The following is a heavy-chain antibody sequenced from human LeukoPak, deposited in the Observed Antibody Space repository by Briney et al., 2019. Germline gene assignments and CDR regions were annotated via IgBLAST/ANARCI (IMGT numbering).Heavy chain of an antibody. Sequence: GGSLRLSCAASGFTFSSYAMSWVRQAPGKGLKWVSSISGSSGRTYYADSVKGRFTISRDNSKSTLYIQMNSLRAEDTAVYYCARARTIRQGGAYYMDVWGKGTTVTISS. CDR1: GFTFSSYA. J-gene: IGHJ6*03. V-gene: IGHV3-23*01. CDR3: ARARTIRQGGAYYMDV. CDR2: ISGSSGRT. D-gene: IGHD4/OR15-4a*01.